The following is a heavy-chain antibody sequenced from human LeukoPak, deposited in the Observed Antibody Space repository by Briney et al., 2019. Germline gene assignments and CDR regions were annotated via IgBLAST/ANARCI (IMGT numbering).Heavy chain of an antibody. J-gene: IGHJ4*02. V-gene: IGHV4-34*01. CDR3: ARVALTGTNPFDY. CDR2: INHSGST. CDR1: GASFSGYY. Sequence: PSETLSLTCAVYGASFSGYYWSWIRQPPGKGLEWIGEINHSGSTNYNPSLKSRVTISVDTSKNQFSLKLSSVTAADTAVYYCARVALTGTNPFDYWGQGTLVTVSS. D-gene: IGHD1-20*01.